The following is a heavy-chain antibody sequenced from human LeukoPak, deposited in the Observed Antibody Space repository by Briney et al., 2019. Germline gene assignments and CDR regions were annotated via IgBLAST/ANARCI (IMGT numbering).Heavy chain of an antibody. CDR2: IYPGDSDT. CDR3: ARRSTSYYFDY. J-gene: IGHJ4*02. D-gene: IGHD2-2*01. V-gene: IGHV5-51*01. Sequence: GESLKISCKGSGYSFTSYWIGWVRQIPGRGLEWMGTIYPGDSDTRYSPSFQGQVTISADKSISTAYLQWSSLKASDTAMYYCARRSTSYYFDYWGQGTLVTVSS. CDR1: GYSFTSYW.